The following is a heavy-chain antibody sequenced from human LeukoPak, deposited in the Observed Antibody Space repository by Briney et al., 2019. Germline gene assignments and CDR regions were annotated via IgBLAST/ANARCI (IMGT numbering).Heavy chain of an antibody. Sequence: GTSLKISCKGSGYSFTSHWIGWLRPMPGKGLEWMGIIYPGDSDTRYRPSFQGQVTISADKSTNTAYLQWNSLKASDTAMYYCARQGGLAAAGGALDYWGQGTLVTVSS. CDR1: GYSFTSHW. CDR2: IYPGDSDT. V-gene: IGHV5-51*01. CDR3: ARQGGLAAAGGALDY. J-gene: IGHJ4*02. D-gene: IGHD6-13*01.